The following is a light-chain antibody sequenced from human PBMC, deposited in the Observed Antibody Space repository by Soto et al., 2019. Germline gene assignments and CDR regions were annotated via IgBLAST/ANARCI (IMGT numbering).Light chain of an antibody. CDR3: TSYAGSNIPVV. Sequence: QSVLTQPPSASGSPGQSVTISCTGTSSDVGGYNFVSWYQQHPGKAPKLMIYEVSKRPSGVPDRFSGSKSGNTASLTVSGLQADDEAHYYCTSYAGSNIPVVFGGGTKLTVL. V-gene: IGLV2-8*01. CDR2: EVS. J-gene: IGLJ2*01. CDR1: SSDVGGYNF.